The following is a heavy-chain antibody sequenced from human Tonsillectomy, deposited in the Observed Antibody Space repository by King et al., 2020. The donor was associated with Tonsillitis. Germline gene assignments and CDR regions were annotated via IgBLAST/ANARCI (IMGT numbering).Heavy chain of an antibody. V-gene: IGHV1-18*01. CDR2: ISGYNGDT. CDR1: GYTFTGYG. J-gene: IGHJ6*02. Sequence: QLVQSGGEVKKPGASVKVSCKASGYTFTGYGISWVRQAPGQGLEWMGWISGYNGDTNYAQKLQGRVTMTTDTSTSTAYMELRSLRSDDTAVYYCARVGYSLYYYDYGMDVWGQGTTVTVSS. CDR3: ARVGYSLYYYDYGMDV. D-gene: IGHD5-18*01.